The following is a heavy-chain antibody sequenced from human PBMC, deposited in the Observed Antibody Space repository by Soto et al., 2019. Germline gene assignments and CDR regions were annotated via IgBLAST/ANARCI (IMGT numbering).Heavy chain of an antibody. CDR3: AESGVGCSGGSCYQGTIDY. D-gene: IGHD2-15*01. Sequence: VGSLRLSCAASGFTFSSYAMSWVRQAPGKGLEWVSAISGSGGSTYYADSVKGRFTISRDNSKNTLYLQMNSLRAEDTAVYYCAESGVGCSGGSCYQGTIDYWGQGTLVTVSS. CDR2: ISGSGGST. CDR1: GFTFSSYA. V-gene: IGHV3-23*01. J-gene: IGHJ4*02.